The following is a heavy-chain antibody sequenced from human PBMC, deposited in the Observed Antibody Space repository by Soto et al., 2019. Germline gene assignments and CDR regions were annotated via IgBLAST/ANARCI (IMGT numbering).Heavy chain of an antibody. CDR3: ERWYTAMLGEYYLDF. D-gene: IGHD3-16*01. Sequence: SGDVWFKASSYMFDSQTLAWRRQAPVQGLEWMGWITPSNGVTNYAQSFKGRVTMTTDTSKMTAYLELRSLRSDDSGVYYCERWYTAMLGEYYLDFWGHGTLVTVYS. J-gene: IGHJ4*01. CDR2: ITPSNGVT. V-gene: IGHV1-18*01. CDR1: SYMFDSQT.